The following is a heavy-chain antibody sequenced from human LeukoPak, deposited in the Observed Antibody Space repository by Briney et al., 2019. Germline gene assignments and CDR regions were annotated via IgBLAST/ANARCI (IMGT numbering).Heavy chain of an antibody. V-gene: IGHV4-39*07. CDR3: ARAAQKQLVTLFDY. D-gene: IGHD6-13*01. CDR2: IYYSGST. CDR1: GGSISSSSYY. Sequence: SETLSLTCAVSGGSISSSSYYWGWIRQPPGKGLEWIGSIYYSGSTYYNPSLKSRVTISVDTSKNQFSLKLSSVTAADTAVYYCARAAQKQLVTLFDYWGQGTLVTVSS. J-gene: IGHJ4*02.